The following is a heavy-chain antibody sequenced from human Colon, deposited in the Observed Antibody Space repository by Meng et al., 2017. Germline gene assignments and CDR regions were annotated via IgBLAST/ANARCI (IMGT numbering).Heavy chain of an antibody. Sequence: QVRLQRVGSGLLTPSGPSPPTCAVCVGSFIGDSWSLIRQPPGKGLEWIGEINHSGSTNYNPSLKSRVTISVDTSKNQFSLKLSSVTAADTAVYYCARIRPRLGGKTFDPWGQGTLVTVSS. CDR2: INHSGST. J-gene: IGHJ5*02. D-gene: IGHD3-16*01. CDR3: ARIRPRLGGKTFDP. V-gene: IGHV4-34*01. CDR1: VGSFIGDS.